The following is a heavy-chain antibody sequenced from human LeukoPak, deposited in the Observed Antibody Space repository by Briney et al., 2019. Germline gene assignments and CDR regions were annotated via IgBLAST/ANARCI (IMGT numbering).Heavy chain of an antibody. CDR2: IYSGGST. V-gene: IGHV3-53*01. CDR3: AKLRIAAADTAPFDY. Sequence: GGSLRLSCAASGFTVSSNYMSWVRQAPGKGLEWVSVIYSGGSTYYADSVKGRFTISRDNSKNTLYLQMNSLRAEDTAVYYCAKLRIAAADTAPFDYWGQGTLVTVSS. CDR1: GFTVSSNY. J-gene: IGHJ4*02. D-gene: IGHD6-13*01.